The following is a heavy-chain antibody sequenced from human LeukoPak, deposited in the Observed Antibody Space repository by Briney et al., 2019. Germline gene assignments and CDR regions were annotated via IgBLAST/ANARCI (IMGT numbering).Heavy chain of an antibody. Sequence: GGSLRLSCAASGFSLSNYWMSWVRQAPGKGLEWVANINQDGSDKYYVDSVMGRFTISKDNAKNSVYLQMNSLRPEDTAIYYCAWYGVTHGLDVWGQGATVTVSS. V-gene: IGHV3-7*01. CDR1: GFSLSNYW. J-gene: IGHJ6*02. D-gene: IGHD3-10*01. CDR3: AWYGVTHGLDV. CDR2: INQDGSDK.